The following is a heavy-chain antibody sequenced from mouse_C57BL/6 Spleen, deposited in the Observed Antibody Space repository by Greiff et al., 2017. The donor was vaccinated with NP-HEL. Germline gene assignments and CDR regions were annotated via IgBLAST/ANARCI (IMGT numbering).Heavy chain of an antibody. Sequence: EVQLQQSGPGLVKPSQTVFLTCTVTGISITTGNYRWSWIRQFPGNKLEWIGYIYYSGTITYNPSLTSRTTITRDTTKNQFYLEMNSLTAEDTATYYCARDRGYYLDFDVWGTGTTVTVSS. CDR3: ARDRGYYLDFDV. D-gene: IGHD2-2*01. CDR2: IYYSGTI. V-gene: IGHV3-5*01. J-gene: IGHJ1*03. CDR1: GISITTGNYR.